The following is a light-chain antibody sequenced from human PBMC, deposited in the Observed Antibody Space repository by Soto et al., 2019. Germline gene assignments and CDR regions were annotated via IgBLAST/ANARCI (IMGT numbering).Light chain of an antibody. V-gene: IGKV3-11*01. J-gene: IGKJ5*01. Sequence: EIVLTQSPATLSLSPGERATLSCRASPSVTNFLAWYQQTPGQAPRLLIYGAFNMATGIPARFSGSGSGTDFTLTISSLEPEDSAIYYCQQRNIWPPVTFGQGTRLEIK. CDR2: GAF. CDR3: QQRNIWPPVT. CDR1: PSVTNF.